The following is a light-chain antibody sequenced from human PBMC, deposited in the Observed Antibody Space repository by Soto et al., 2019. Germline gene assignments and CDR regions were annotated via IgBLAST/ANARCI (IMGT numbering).Light chain of an antibody. CDR1: QSVSSNY. Sequence: EIVLTQSPGTLSLSPGERATLSCRASQSVSSNYLAWYQQKPGQAPRLLIYGASSRATGIPDRFSGSGSGTDLTLTISRLEPEDFEVYYCQQYGGSPRVTFGGGTKVEIK. CDR3: QQYGGSPRVT. V-gene: IGKV3-20*01. CDR2: GAS. J-gene: IGKJ4*01.